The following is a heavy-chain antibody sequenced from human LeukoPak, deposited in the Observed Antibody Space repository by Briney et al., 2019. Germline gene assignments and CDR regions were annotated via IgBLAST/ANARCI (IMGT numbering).Heavy chain of an antibody. V-gene: IGHV3-30*18. D-gene: IGHD3-22*01. CDR2: ISYDGSNK. J-gene: IGHJ3*02. Sequence: PGGSLRLSCAASGFTFSSYGMHWVRQAPGKGLEWVAVISYDGSNKYYAGSVKGRFTISRDNSKNTLYLQMNSLGAEDTAVYYCANPYYDSSGLSDDAFDIWGQGTMVTVSS. CDR3: ANPYYDSSGLSDDAFDI. CDR1: GFTFSSYG.